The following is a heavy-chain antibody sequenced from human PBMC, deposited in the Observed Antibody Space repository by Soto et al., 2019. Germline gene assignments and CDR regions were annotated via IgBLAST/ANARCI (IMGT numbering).Heavy chain of an antibody. Sequence: SVKVSCKASGGTFSSYAISWVRQAPGQGLEWMGGIIPIFGTANYAQKFQGRVTITADESTSTAYMELSSLRSEDTAVYYCARREDGITPFDYWGQGTLVTVSS. CDR3: ARREDGITPFDY. V-gene: IGHV1-69*13. J-gene: IGHJ4*02. D-gene: IGHD1-20*01. CDR2: IIPIFGTA. CDR1: GGTFSSYA.